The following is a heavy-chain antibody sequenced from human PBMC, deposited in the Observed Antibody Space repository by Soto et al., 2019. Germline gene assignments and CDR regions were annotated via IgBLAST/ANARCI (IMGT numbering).Heavy chain of an antibody. CDR2: IYYSGST. CDR3: ATGYPDYFDY. D-gene: IGHD2-2*02. CDR1: CGSVSSGSYY. Sequence: SETLSLTCTVSCGSVSSGSYYWSWIRQPPGKGLEWIGYIYYSGSTNYNPSLKSRVTISVDTSKNQFSLKLSSVTAADTAVYYCATGYPDYFDYWGQGTLVTVSS. V-gene: IGHV4-61*01. J-gene: IGHJ4*02.